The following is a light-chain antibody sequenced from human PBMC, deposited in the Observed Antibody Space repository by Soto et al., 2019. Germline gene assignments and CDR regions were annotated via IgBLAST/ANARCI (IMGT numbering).Light chain of an antibody. V-gene: IGLV1-47*01. CDR2: RNN. Sequence: SVLTQPPSASGTPGLRVTISCSGSSSNIESNFVYWYQQFPGTAPRLLIYRNNQRPSGVPDRFSGSKSGTSASLAISALRPEDEADYYCTVWDDSLRGRLFGGGTQLTVL. CDR1: SSNIESNF. CDR3: TVWDDSLRGRL. J-gene: IGLJ2*01.